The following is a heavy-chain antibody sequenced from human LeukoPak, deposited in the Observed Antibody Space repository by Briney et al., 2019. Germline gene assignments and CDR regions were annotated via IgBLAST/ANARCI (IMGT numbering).Heavy chain of an antibody. V-gene: IGHV4-59*12. D-gene: IGHD4-23*01. CDR1: GGSISNYY. J-gene: IGHJ4*02. CDR2: IYHSGST. CDR3: ARAVGTSRNFFDY. Sequence: PSETLSLTCTVSGGSISNYYWSWIRQPPGKGLECIGSIYHSGSTYYNPSLKSRVTISVDTSKNQFSLNLSSVTAADTAMYYCARAVGTSRNFFDYWGQGTLATVSS.